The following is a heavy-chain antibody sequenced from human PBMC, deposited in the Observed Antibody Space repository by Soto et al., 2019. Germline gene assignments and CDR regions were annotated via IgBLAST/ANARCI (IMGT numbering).Heavy chain of an antibody. Sequence: QVQLVQSGAEVKKPGASVKVSCKASGYTFTSYDINWVRQATGQGLEWMGWMNPNSGNTGYAQKFKGRVTMTRNTSKSTAYMELSSLRSEDTAVYYCARSLITMVRGVMGYWGQGTLVTVSS. CDR2: MNPNSGNT. D-gene: IGHD3-10*01. V-gene: IGHV1-8*01. CDR1: GYTFTSYD. CDR3: ARSLITMVRGVMGY. J-gene: IGHJ4*02.